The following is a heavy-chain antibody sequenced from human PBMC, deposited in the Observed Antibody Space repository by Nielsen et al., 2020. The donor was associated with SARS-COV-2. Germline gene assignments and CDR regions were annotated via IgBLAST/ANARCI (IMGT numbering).Heavy chain of an antibody. CDR1: GFTFSSYE. D-gene: IGHD6-13*01. Sequence: GESLKISRAASGFTFSSYEMNWVRQAPGKGLEWVSYISSSSSYTNYADSVKGRFTISRDNAKNSLYLQMNSLRAEDTAVYYCARDGGIAAAGGDYGMDVWGQGTTVTVSS. V-gene: IGHV3-21*05. J-gene: IGHJ6*02. CDR3: ARDGGIAAAGGDYGMDV. CDR2: ISSSSSYT.